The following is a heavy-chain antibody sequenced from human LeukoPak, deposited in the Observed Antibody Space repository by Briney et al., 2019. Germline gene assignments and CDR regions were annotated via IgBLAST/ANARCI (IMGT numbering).Heavy chain of an antibody. CDR3: TTGFSGSYA. CDR2: INSKTDGGTT. CDR1: GFTFSNAG. D-gene: IGHD1-26*01. J-gene: IGHJ5*02. Sequence: GGSLRLSCAASGFTFSNAGMSWVRQAPGKGLEWVGRINSKTDGGTTDYAAPVKGRFTISRDDSKNTLFLQMSSLITENTAVYYCTTGFSGSYAWGQGTLVTVSS. V-gene: IGHV3-15*01.